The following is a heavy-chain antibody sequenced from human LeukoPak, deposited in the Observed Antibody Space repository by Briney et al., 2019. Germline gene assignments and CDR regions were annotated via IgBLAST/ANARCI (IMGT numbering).Heavy chain of an antibody. V-gene: IGHV2-70*17. D-gene: IGHD3-10*01. CDR2: IDWDDDK. J-gene: IGHJ4*02. CDR1: GFSLSTSGLC. Sequence: SGPTLVNPTQTLTLTCTFSGFSLSTSGLCVSWIRQPPGKALEWLARIDWDDDKFYNTSLKTRLTISKDTSKNQVVLTMTNMDPMDTATYYCARGSRLGDRDSGTYYIFDFWGQGTLVTVSS. CDR3: ARGSRLGDRDSGTYYIFDF.